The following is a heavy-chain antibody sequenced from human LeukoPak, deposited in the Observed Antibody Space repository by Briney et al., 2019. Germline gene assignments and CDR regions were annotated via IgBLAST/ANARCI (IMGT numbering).Heavy chain of an antibody. J-gene: IGHJ6*02. Sequence: GGSLRLSCAASGFPFRNAWMTWVRQAPGKGLEWVAVISYDGSNKYYADSVKGRFTISRDNSKNTLYLQMNSLRAEDTAVYYCAKDRIAPIFGESYYYYGMDVWGQGTTVTVSS. V-gene: IGHV3-30*18. CDR2: ISYDGSNK. CDR1: GFPFRNAW. CDR3: AKDRIAPIFGESYYYYGMDV. D-gene: IGHD3-3*01.